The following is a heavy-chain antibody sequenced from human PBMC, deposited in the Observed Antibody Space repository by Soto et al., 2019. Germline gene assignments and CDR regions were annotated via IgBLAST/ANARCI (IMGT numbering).Heavy chain of an antibody. D-gene: IGHD5-18*01. CDR3: ARVVEMDTIDTSYYYYGMDA. CDR1: GYTFTSYA. Sequence: ASVKVSCKASGYTFTSYAMHWVRQAPGQRLEWMGWINAGNGNTKYSQKFQGRVTITRDKSASTAYMELSSLRSEDTAVYYCARVVEMDTIDTSYYYYGMDAWGQGTPVTVSS. CDR2: INAGNGNT. J-gene: IGHJ6*02. V-gene: IGHV1-3*01.